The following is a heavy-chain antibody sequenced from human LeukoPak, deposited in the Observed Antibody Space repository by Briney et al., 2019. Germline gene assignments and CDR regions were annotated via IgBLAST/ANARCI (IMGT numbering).Heavy chain of an antibody. CDR1: GFTFTNYW. J-gene: IGHJ4*02. CDR2: IKQDRSEK. CDR3: ARDHSSGWSFDY. Sequence: GGSLRLSCAASGFTFTNYWMSWVRQAPGKGLELVANIKQDRSEKYYVDSVKGRFTISRDNSKNTLYLQMNSLRAEDTAVYYCARDHSSGWSFDYWGQGTLVTVSS. D-gene: IGHD6-19*01. V-gene: IGHV3-7*01.